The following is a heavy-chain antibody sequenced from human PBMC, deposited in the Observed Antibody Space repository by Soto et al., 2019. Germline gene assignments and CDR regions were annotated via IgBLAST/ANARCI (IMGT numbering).Heavy chain of an antibody. J-gene: IGHJ4*02. D-gene: IGHD6-19*01. V-gene: IGHV3-23*01. CDR3: AKQAGYSSDTFDY. Sequence: GGSLRLSCTASGFAFYNYAMSWVHQAPGKGLEWVSTISGSGGSTPYADSVKGRFIVSRGNSDNTLYLQMNSLRAEDTAVYYCAKQAGYSSDTFDYWGQGILVTVSS. CDR2: ISGSGGST. CDR1: GFAFYNYA.